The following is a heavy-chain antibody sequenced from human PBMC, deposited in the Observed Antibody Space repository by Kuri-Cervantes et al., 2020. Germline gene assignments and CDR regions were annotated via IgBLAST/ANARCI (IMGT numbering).Heavy chain of an antibody. CDR3: ALGATSDYYTDV. CDR2: IYSSGDT. D-gene: IGHD1-26*01. V-gene: IGHV4-4*07. J-gene: IGHJ6*03. Sequence: GSLRPSCTVSGGSISNYYWSWIRQPAGKGLGWIGSIYSSGDTNYNPSLGSRVTISVDKSNNQFSLKVTSVTAADTAVYYCALGATSDYYTDVWGKGTTVTVSS. CDR1: GGSISNYY.